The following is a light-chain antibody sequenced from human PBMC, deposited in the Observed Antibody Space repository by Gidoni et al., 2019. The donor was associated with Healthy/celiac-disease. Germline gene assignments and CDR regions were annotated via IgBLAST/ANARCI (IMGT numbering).Light chain of an antibody. CDR2: WAS. V-gene: IGKV4-1*01. Sequence: IVMAQSPDSLAVSLGERATINCKTSQSVLYSSNNKNYLAWYQQKPGQLPKLLIYWASTRESGVPDRCSGSGAGTDFTITSSSLQDEDVAVYYCQQYYSTTYTFGQGTKLEIK. J-gene: IGKJ2*01. CDR3: QQYYSTTYT. CDR1: QSVLYSSNNKNY.